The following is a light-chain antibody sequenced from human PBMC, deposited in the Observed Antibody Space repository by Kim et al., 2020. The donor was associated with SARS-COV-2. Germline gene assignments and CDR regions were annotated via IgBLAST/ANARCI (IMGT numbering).Light chain of an antibody. CDR3: QQRRNWPPT. J-gene: IGKJ4*01. CDR2: DAS. V-gene: IGKV3-11*01. Sequence: SLSTGERATLSCRISQSVYSYLAWYQHKRGQAPRLLIYDASNRATDIPARFSGSGSGTDFTLTISSLEAEDFAVYYCQQRRNWPPTFGGGTKLEI. CDR1: QSVYSY.